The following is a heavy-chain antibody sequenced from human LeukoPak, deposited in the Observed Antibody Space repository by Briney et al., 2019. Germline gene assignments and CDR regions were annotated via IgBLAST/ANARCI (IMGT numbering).Heavy chain of an antibody. V-gene: IGHV3-21*01. J-gene: IGHJ4*02. D-gene: IGHD6-19*01. CDR3: ARDHRIAVAGIDY. CDR1: GFTFSSCS. CDR2: ISSSSSYI. Sequence: GGSLRLSCAASGFTFSSCSMNWVRKAPGKGLEWVSSISSSSSYIYYADSVKGRFTISRDNAKNSLYLQMNSLRAEDTAVYYCARDHRIAVAGIDYWGQGTLVTVSS.